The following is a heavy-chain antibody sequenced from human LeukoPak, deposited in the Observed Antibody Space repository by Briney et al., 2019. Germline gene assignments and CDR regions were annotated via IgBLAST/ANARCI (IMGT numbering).Heavy chain of an antibody. Sequence: PSETLSLTCTVSGGSISTYYWSWIRQPPGKGLEWIGYIYYSGSTSSNPSLKSRVTISMDTSKNQFSLKMNSVTAADTAVYYCARHLGSSHDASDIWGQGIMVTVSS. CDR1: GGSISTYY. V-gene: IGHV4-59*08. J-gene: IGHJ3*02. D-gene: IGHD3-10*01. CDR3: ARHLGSSHDASDI. CDR2: IYYSGST.